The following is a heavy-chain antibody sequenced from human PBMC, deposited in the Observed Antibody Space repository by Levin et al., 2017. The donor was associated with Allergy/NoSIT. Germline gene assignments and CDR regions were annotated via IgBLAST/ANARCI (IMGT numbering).Heavy chain of an antibody. CDR1: GFTFSSYA. V-gene: IGHV3-30-3*01. J-gene: IGHJ4*02. CDR2: ISYDGSNK. D-gene: IGHD6-13*01. CDR3: AREAAADPGYFDY. Sequence: GGSLRLSCAASGFTFSSYAMHWVRQAPGKGLEWVAVISYDGSNKYYADSVKGRFTISRDNSKNTLYLQMNSLRAEDTAVYYCAREAAADPGYFDYWGQGTLVTVSS.